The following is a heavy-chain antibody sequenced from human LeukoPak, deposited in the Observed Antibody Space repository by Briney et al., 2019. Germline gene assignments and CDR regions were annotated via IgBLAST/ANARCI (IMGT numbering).Heavy chain of an antibody. J-gene: IGHJ4*02. CDR3: ARDTPDSSGIDY. CDR2: INPNSGGT. CDR1: GYTFIAYY. D-gene: IGHD3-22*01. V-gene: IGHV1-2*02. Sequence: ASVKVSCKASGYTFIAYYMHWVRQAPGQGLEWMGWINPNSGGTNYAQNFQGRVTMTRDTSISAAYMELSRLSSDDTAVYYCARDTPDSSGIDYWGQGTLVTVSS.